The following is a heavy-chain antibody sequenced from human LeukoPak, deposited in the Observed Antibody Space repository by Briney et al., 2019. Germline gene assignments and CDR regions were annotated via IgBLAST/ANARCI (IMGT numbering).Heavy chain of an antibody. J-gene: IGHJ6*02. CDR1: DGSINSYY. CDR3: ARGRSNCYGMDV. CDR2: IYYNGNT. V-gene: IGHV4-59*01. Sequence: SETLSLTCSVSDGSINSYYWNWIRRPPGKGLEWIGYIYYNGNTNYSPSLKSRVTMSVDTSKNLFSLKVSSVTAADTAVYYCARGRSNCYGMDVWGQGTTVTVSS. D-gene: IGHD1-26*01.